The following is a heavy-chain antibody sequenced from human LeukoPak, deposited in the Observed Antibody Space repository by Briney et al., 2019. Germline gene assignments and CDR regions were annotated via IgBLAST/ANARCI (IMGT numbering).Heavy chain of an antibody. J-gene: IGHJ3*01. CDR2: INSDGTNT. Sequence: PGGSLRLSCAASGFTFSNYWMYWVRQAPGKGLVWVSRINSDGTNTNYADSVKGRFTISRDNAKNTLSLQMNSLRAEDTAIYYCARGFSGIAFDFWGQGTMVTVSS. V-gene: IGHV3-74*01. CDR1: GFTFSNYW. CDR3: ARGFSGIAFDF. D-gene: IGHD6-25*01.